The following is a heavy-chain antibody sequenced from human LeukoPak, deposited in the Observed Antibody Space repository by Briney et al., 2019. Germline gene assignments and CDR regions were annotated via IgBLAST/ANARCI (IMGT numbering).Heavy chain of an antibody. CDR2: IIPTFGTA. CDR1: GGTFSSYA. J-gene: IGHJ4*02. V-gene: IGHV1-69*05. D-gene: IGHD4-17*01. Sequence: VASVKVSCKASGGTFSSYAISWVRQAPGQGLEWMGGIIPTFGTANYAQKFQGRVTITTDESTSTAYMELSSLRSEDTAVYYCARYVSDGYGDSRLPYFFDYWGQGTLVTVSS. CDR3: ARYVSDGYGDSRLPYFFDY.